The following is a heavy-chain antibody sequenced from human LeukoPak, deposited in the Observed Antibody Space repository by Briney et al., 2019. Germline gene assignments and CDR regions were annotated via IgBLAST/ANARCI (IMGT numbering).Heavy chain of an antibody. V-gene: IGHV1-2*02. J-gene: IGHJ4*02. Sequence: ASVKVSCKASGYTFTGYYMHWVRQAPGQGLEWMGWINPNSGGTNYAQKCQGRVTMTRDTSISTAYMELSRLRSDDAAVYYCARSAVSVVAATEYYFDYWGQGTLVTVSS. CDR1: GYTFTGYY. D-gene: IGHD2-15*01. CDR2: INPNSGGT. CDR3: ARSAVSVVAATEYYFDY.